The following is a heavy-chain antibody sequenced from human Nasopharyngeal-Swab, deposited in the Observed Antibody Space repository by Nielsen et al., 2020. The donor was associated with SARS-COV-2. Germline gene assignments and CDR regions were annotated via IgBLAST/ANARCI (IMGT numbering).Heavy chain of an antibody. D-gene: IGHD6-13*01. J-gene: IGHJ5*02. CDR2: INHNGST. Sequence: RQVPRKGLEWVGEINHNGSTNYNPSLKRRVTISVDTSKNQFSLKLSSVAAADTAVYYCARGQKGEQQLDPPLKTNNWFDPWGQGTLVTVSS. V-gene: IGHV4-34*01. CDR3: ARGQKGEQQLDPPLKTNNWFDP.